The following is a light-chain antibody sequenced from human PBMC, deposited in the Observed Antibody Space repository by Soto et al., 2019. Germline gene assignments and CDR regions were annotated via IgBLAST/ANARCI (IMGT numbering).Light chain of an antibody. CDR3: QQSYRRT. Sequence: EIQMTQSPASLSASVGDRVTISCRASQSISAYLNWYQQKPGKAPKVLIYDASGLRGGGPSRCSGGGSGTDFSLTSSSLQPEDCATYYCQQSYRRTVGQGTKVDSK. CDR2: DAS. CDR1: QSISAY. J-gene: IGKJ1*01. V-gene: IGKV1-39*01.